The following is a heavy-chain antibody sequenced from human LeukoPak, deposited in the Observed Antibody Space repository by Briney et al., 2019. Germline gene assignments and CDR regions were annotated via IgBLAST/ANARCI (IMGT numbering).Heavy chain of an antibody. V-gene: IGHV4-39*02. Sequence: SGTLSLTCAVSGGSISSSNYYWSWIRQPPGRELEWIASINYGGTTYYKPSLKSRVTISVDTSKNHFSLRLSSVTAADTAVYLCARYVVSGSGRYYFDYWGQGSLVTVSS. J-gene: IGHJ4*02. CDR3: ARYVVSGSGRYYFDY. CDR2: INYGGTT. D-gene: IGHD3-10*01. CDR1: GGSISSSNYY.